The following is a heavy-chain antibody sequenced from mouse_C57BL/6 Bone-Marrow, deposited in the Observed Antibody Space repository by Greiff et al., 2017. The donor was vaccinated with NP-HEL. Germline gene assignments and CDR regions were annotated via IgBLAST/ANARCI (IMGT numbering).Heavy chain of an antibody. CDR3: ARHRGGYWYFDV. J-gene: IGHJ1*03. CDR2: ISSGGSYT. CDR1: GFTFSSYG. D-gene: IGHD1-1*02. V-gene: IGHV5-6*01. Sequence: EVKLMESGGDLVKPGGSLKLSCAASGFTFSSYGMSWVRQTPDKRLEWVATISSGGSYTYYPDSVKGRFTISRDNAKNTLYLQMSSLKSEDTAMYYCARHRGGYWYFDVWGTGTTVTVSS.